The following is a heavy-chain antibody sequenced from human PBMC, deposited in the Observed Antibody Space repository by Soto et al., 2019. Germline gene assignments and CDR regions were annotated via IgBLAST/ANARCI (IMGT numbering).Heavy chain of an antibody. V-gene: IGHV1-2*04. CDR1: GYTFTGYY. D-gene: IGHD1-26*01. J-gene: IGHJ6*03. CDR2: INPNSGGT. Sequence: ASVKVSCKASGYTFTGYYMHWVRQAPGQGLEWMGWINPNSGGTNYAQKFQGWVTMTRDTSISTAYMELSRLRSDDTAVYYCARGSGSYRNYYYYMDVWGKGTTVTVSS. CDR3: ARGSGSYRNYYYYMDV.